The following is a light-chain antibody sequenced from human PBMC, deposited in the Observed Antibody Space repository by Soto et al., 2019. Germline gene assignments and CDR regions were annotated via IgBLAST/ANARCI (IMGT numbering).Light chain of an antibody. V-gene: IGKV1-33*01. J-gene: IGKJ3*01. CDR3: HQYDNLSQT. Sequence: DSQMTQSPSSLSASVGDRVIFSCQASQDIGNYLNWYQQKPGQAPKLLIHDASNLQTGVPSRFSGSGSGTDFTFTISSLQPEDIATYFCHQYDNLSQTFGPGTKVDIK. CDR2: DAS. CDR1: QDIGNY.